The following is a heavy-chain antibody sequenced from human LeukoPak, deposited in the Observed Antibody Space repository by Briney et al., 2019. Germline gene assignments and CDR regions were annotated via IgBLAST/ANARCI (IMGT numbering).Heavy chain of an antibody. D-gene: IGHD4-17*01. CDR1: GYTFTGYY. V-gene: IGHV1-2*02. Sequence: ASVKVSCKASGYTFTGYYMHWVRQAPGQGLEWMGWINPNSGGTNYAQKFQGRVTMTRDTSISTAYMELRSLRSDDTAVYYCARESLHPVTTSNWFDPWGQGTLVTVSS. CDR3: ARESLHPVTTSNWFDP. J-gene: IGHJ5*02. CDR2: INPNSGGT.